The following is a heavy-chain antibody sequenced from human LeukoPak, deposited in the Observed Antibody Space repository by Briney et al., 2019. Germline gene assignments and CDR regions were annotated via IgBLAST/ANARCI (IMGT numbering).Heavy chain of an antibody. CDR2: INPSGGST. CDR3: ARLGGLGSDCSSTSCSPFDY. J-gene: IGHJ4*02. CDR1: GYTFTSYY. Sequence: ASVKVSCKASGYTFTSYYMHWVRQAPGQGLEWMGIINPSGGSTSYAQKFQGRVTMTRDMSTSTVYMEPSSLRSEDTAVYYCARLGGLGSDCSSTSCSPFDYWGQGTLVTVSS. V-gene: IGHV1-46*01. D-gene: IGHD2-2*01.